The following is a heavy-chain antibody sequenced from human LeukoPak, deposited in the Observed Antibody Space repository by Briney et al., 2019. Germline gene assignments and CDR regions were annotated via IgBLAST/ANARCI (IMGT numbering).Heavy chain of an antibody. V-gene: IGHV3-7*03. CDR2: IKEDGTET. CDR1: GFMFSSNW. D-gene: IGHD5-24*01. J-gene: IGHJ4*02. Sequence: GGSLRLSCAASGFMFSSNWMSWVRQAPGKGLEWVANIKEDGTETYYVDSVKGRFTISRDNAKNSLNLQMNSLRVEDTAVYYCAKEGRSLQTYWGQGTLVTVSS. CDR3: AKEGRSLQTY.